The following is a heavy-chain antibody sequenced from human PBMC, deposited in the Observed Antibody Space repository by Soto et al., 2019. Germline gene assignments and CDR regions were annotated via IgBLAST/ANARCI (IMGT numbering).Heavy chain of an antibody. CDR3: ARGQPGLFSFDS. CDR2: IYHSGSS. Sequence: QLHLQESGSGLLKPSQTLSLTCGVSGGSVSSDFSSWIWIRQTSGKGLEWIGYIYHSGSSYFNPSLVSRGSISIDTPKIQFSLNLTSVTAADTAVYYCARGQPGLFSFDSWGQGILVTVSS. CDR1: GGSVSSDFSS. J-gene: IGHJ4*02. V-gene: IGHV4-30-2*01. D-gene: IGHD3-9*01.